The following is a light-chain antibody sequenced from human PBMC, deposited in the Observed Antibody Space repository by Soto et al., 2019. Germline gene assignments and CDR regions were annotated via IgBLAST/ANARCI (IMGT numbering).Light chain of an antibody. V-gene: IGLV2-14*01. CDR1: SSDIGGYKY. CDR2: EVS. Sequence: ALTQPASVSGSLGQSITISCTGTSSDIGGYKYVSWYQQHPGKAPKLIIFEVSNRPSGVSDRFSGSNSGNTASLTISGLQAEDEADYYCTSYSRYRVLVFGGGSKVTV. CDR3: TSYSRYRVLV. J-gene: IGLJ3*02.